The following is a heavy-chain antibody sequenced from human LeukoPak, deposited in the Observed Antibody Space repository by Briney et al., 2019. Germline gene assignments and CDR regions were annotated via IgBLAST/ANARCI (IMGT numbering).Heavy chain of an antibody. CDR3: ARQPGYSYGYVNWFDP. V-gene: IGHV4-61*02. Sequence: SETLSLTCTVSGGSISSGSYYWRWIRQPAGKGLEWMGRLYTSGSTNYNPSLKSRVTISVDTSKNQFSLKLSSVTAADTAVYYCARQPGYSYGYVNWFDPWGQGTLVTVSS. CDR1: GGSISSGSYY. CDR2: LYTSGST. D-gene: IGHD5-18*01. J-gene: IGHJ5*02.